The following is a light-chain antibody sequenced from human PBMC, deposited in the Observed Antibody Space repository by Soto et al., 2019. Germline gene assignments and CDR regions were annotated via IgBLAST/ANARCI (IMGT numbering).Light chain of an antibody. J-gene: IGKJ4*01. Sequence: EKALTQSPVTLSLSPGERATLSCRASQSVSSNLAWYQQRPGQAPRLLIYGASTRASGVPDRFSGSGSGTEFILTISSLQSEDSAVYYCQQYDVWPALTFGGGTKEDIK. CDR1: QSVSSN. CDR2: GAS. CDR3: QQYDVWPALT. V-gene: IGKV3-15*01.